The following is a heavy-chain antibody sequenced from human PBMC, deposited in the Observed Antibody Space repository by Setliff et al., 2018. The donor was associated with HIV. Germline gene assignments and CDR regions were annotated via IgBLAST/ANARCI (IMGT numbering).Heavy chain of an antibody. V-gene: IGHV4-61*09. Sequence: SETLSLTCTVTGDSISSGSSYWSWIRQPAGKGLEWIGHIFTTGSTKYNPSLRSRAAISLDTSTNSFSLQLHSLTAGDTAEYFCARAGMAVISSAFHVWGQGSWGTV. D-gene: IGHD6-19*01. CDR1: GDSISSGSSY. CDR3: ARAGMAVISSAFHV. CDR2: IFTTGST. J-gene: IGHJ6*02.